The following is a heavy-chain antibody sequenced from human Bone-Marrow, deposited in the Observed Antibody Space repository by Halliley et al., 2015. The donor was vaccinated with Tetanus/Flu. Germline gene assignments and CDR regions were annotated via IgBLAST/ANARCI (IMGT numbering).Heavy chain of an antibody. CDR3: ARHTLAGAGYYYGTDV. CDR2: IYPGDSDT. CDR1: GYSFSSYW. V-gene: IGHV5-51*01. D-gene: IGHD3-10*01. J-gene: IGHJ6*02. Sequence: QLVQSGAEVRKPGESLSISCKGTGYSFSSYWIGWVRQMPGKGLEWVGIIYPGDSDTRYSPSLRGHVTISADKSISTAYLQWRTLRASDTAIYYCARHTLAGAGYYYGTDVWGQGTTVTVSS.